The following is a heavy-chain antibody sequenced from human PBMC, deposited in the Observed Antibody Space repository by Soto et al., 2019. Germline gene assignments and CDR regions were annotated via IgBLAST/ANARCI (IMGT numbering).Heavy chain of an antibody. CDR1: RGTFSSYA. Sequence: SVKVCCKACRGTFSSYAISLVRQAPGQGLEWMGGIIPIFGTANYAQKFQGRVTITADESTSTAYMELSSLRSEDTALYYCARDREYSSSWTGYFQHWGQGTMVTVSS. CDR2: IIPIFGTA. V-gene: IGHV1-69*13. CDR3: ARDREYSSSWTGYFQH. D-gene: IGHD6-13*01. J-gene: IGHJ1*01.